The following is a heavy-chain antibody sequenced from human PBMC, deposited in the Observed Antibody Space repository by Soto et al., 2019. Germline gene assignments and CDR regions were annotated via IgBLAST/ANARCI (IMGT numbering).Heavy chain of an antibody. CDR3: ARDLEFRDGNISHLDY. Sequence: ASVKVSCKASGGTFRNHVFNWVRQAPGQGLEWMGGIIPIIGTPNYAQKFQGRVTITADASTNTVYLDVSSLRSQDTDVYYCARDLEFRDGNISHLDYWGQGTLVTVSS. CDR1: GGTFRNHV. D-gene: IGHD1-1*01. J-gene: IGHJ4*02. V-gene: IGHV1-69*13. CDR2: IIPIIGTP.